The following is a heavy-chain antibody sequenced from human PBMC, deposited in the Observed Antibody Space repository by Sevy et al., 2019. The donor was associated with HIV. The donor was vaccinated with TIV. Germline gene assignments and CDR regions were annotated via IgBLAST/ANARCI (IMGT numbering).Heavy chain of an antibody. CDR3: ARYCISTSPHNWFDP. V-gene: IGHV4-30-4*01. Sequence: SENLSLTCSVSAGSISSGDYYWSWIRQSPGNGLEWIGYIYYSGTTYYNPSLKSRVTMSVDTSKNQFSLKLSSVTAADPAVYFCARYCISTSPHNWFDPWGQGTLVTVSS. J-gene: IGHJ5*02. CDR2: IYYSGTT. D-gene: IGHD2-2*01. CDR1: AGSISSGDYY.